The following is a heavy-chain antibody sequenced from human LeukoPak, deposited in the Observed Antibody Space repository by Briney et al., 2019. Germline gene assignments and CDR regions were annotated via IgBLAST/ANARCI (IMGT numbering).Heavy chain of an antibody. V-gene: IGHV3-30-3*01. J-gene: IGHJ4*02. CDR3: ARGPYSSGWYFDY. Sequence: PGGSLRLSCAASGFTFSSYAMHWVRQAPGKGLEWVAVISYDGSNKYYADSVTGRFTISRDNSKNTLYLQMNSLRAEDTAVYYCARGPYSSGWYFDYWGQGTLVTVSS. CDR1: GFTFSSYA. CDR2: ISYDGSNK. D-gene: IGHD6-19*01.